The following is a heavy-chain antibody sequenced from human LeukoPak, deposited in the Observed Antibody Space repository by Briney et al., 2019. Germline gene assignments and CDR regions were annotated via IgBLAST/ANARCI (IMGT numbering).Heavy chain of an antibody. CDR1: EISISDYW. J-gene: IGHJ4*02. V-gene: IGHV3-7*04. D-gene: IGHD6-19*01. Sequence: GGSLRLSCAASEISISDYWMSWVRQAPGKGLEWVANIKQDGSEKFYVDSVKGRFTISRDNAKNPLYLQMNSLRVEDTAVYYCGGGSGWSHEFWGQGALVTVSS. CDR2: IKQDGSEK. CDR3: GGGSGWSHEF.